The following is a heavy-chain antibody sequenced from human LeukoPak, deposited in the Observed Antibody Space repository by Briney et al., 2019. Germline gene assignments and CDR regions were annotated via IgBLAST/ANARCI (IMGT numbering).Heavy chain of an antibody. J-gene: IGHJ6*02. CDR1: GGSISSYY. CDR3: AREGSPDNGMDV. CDR2: IYYSGST. Sequence: TSETLSLTCTVSGGSISSYYWSWIRQPPGKGLEWIGYIYYSGSTNYNPSLKSRVTISVDTSKNQFSLKLSSVTAADTAVYYCAREGSPDNGMDVWGQGTTVTVSS. V-gene: IGHV4-59*12.